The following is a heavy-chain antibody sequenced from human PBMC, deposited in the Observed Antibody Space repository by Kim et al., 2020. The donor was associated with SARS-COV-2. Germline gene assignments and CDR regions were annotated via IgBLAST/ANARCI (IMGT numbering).Heavy chain of an antibody. V-gene: IGHV3-74*01. CDR2: IDNEGSTI. D-gene: IGHD2-21*02. CDR3: VRGTSDWPCVDY. Sequence: GGSLRLSCAASGFTFSSYWMHWVRQAPGKGLVWVSRIDNEGSTINYADSVKGRFTVSRDDARNTLYLQMNSLRAEDTAVYYCVRGTSDWPCVDYWGQGTLVTVSS. J-gene: IGHJ4*02. CDR1: GFTFSSYW.